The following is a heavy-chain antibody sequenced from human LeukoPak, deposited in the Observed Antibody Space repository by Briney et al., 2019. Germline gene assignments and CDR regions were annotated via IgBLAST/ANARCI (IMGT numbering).Heavy chain of an antibody. CDR2: ISSSSTI. CDR1: GFSFSSYN. V-gene: IGHV3-48*01. D-gene: IGHD3-16*01. J-gene: IGHJ5*02. CDR3: ARDSPASPLGA. Sequence: PEGSLRLSCAASGFSFSSYNMNWVRQAPGKGLEWVSYISSSSTIYYADSVKGRFTISRDNAKNSLYLQMNSLRAEDTAVYYCARDSPASPLGAWGQGTLVTVSS.